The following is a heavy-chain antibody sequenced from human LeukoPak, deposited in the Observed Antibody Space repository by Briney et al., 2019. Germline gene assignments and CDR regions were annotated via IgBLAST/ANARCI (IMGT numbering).Heavy chain of an antibody. CDR1: GGSFSGYY. Sequence: SETLSLTCAVYGGSFSGYYWSWIRQPPGKGLEWIGEINHSGSTNYNPSLKSRVTISVDTSKNQFSLKLSSVTAADTAVYCCARRGITMVRGDRVGFDYWGQGTLVTVSS. CDR3: ARRGITMVRGDRVGFDY. J-gene: IGHJ4*02. D-gene: IGHD3-10*01. CDR2: INHSGST. V-gene: IGHV4-34*01.